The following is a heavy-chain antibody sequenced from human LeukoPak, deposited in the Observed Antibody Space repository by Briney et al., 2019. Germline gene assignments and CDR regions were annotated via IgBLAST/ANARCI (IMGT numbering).Heavy chain of an antibody. Sequence: PGGSLRLSCAASGFTFSSYAMSWVRQAPGKGLDWVSAISESGGTTYYAHSVKGRFTISRDNSKNTLYLQMNSLGADDTAVYYCAKTVAGTGNFHHWGQGTLVTVSS. CDR1: GFTFSSYA. CDR3: AKTVAGTGNFHH. J-gene: IGHJ1*01. D-gene: IGHD6-19*01. CDR2: ISESGGTT. V-gene: IGHV3-23*01.